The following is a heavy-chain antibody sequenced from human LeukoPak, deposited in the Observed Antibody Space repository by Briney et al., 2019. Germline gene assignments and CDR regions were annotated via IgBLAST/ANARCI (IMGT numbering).Heavy chain of an antibody. Sequence: SETLSLTCAVYGGSFSGYYWSWIRQPPGKGLEWIGEINHSGGTNYNPSLKSRVTISVDTSKNQFSLKLSSVTAADTAVYYCASPLYCSSTSCYLAFDIWGQGTMVTVSS. J-gene: IGHJ3*02. V-gene: IGHV4-34*01. D-gene: IGHD2-2*01. CDR3: ASPLYCSSTSCYLAFDI. CDR1: GGSFSGYY. CDR2: INHSGGT.